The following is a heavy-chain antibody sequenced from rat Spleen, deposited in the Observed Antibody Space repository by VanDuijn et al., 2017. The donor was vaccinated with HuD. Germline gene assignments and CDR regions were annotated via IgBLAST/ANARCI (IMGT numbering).Heavy chain of an antibody. CDR1: GFTFSNYG. CDR2: NSYDGSST. CDR3: ARPYYYISSWFVY. D-gene: IGHD1-2*01. V-gene: IGHV5-29*01. Sequence: EVQLVESGGGLVQPGRSLKLSCAASGFTFSNYGMAWVRQAPTKGLEWVATNSYDGSSTFYRDSVKGRFTISRDNAKSTLYLQMDSLRSEDTATYYCARPYYYISSWFVYWGQGTLVTVSS. J-gene: IGHJ3*01.